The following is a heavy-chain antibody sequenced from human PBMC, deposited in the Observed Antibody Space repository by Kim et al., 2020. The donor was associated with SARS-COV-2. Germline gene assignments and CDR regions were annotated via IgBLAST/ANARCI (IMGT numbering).Heavy chain of an antibody. D-gene: IGHD6-13*01. Sequence: SETLSLTCTVSGGSISSYYWSWIRQPAGKGLEWIGRIYTSGSTNYNPSLKSRVTMSVDTSKNQFSLKLSSVTAADTAVYYCARDWRKYSSSWFFDYWGQGTLVTVSS. CDR1: GGSISSYY. CDR2: IYTSGST. CDR3: ARDWRKYSSSWFFDY. J-gene: IGHJ4*02. V-gene: IGHV4-4*07.